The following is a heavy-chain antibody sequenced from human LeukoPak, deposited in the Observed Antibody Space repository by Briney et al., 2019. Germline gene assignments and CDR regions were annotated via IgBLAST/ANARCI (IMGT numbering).Heavy chain of an antibody. D-gene: IGHD1-14*01. J-gene: IGHJ5*02. CDR1: GYTFTGYY. V-gene: IGHV1-2*02. CDR3: ARDLLGKKGWFDP. CDR2: INPNSGGT. Sequence: EASVKVSCKASGYTFTGYYMHWVRQAPGQGLEWMGWINPNSGGTNYAQKFQGRVTMTRDTSISTAYMELSRLRSDDTAVYYCARDLLGKKGWFDPWGQGTLVTVSS.